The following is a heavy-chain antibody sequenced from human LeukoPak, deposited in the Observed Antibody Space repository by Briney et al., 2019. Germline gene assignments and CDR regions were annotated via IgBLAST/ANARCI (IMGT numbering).Heavy chain of an antibody. Sequence: PGGSLRLSCAASGFTVRSTYMSWVRQAPGKGLEWVSLIYSDGSTYYADSAKGRFTISRDTSKNTLYLQMNSLRAEDTAVYYCSRDGRAVAATTGYWGQGTLVTVSS. CDR3: SRDGRAVAATTGY. CDR2: IYSDGST. CDR1: GFTVRSTY. D-gene: IGHD1-1*01. J-gene: IGHJ4*02. V-gene: IGHV3-53*01.